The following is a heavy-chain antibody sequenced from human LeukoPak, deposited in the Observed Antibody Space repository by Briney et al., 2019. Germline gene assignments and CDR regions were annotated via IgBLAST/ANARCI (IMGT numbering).Heavy chain of an antibody. CDR2: IKSKTEGATT. CDR1: GFTLSNAW. CDR3: TTVLLWFGFRYY. Sequence: GGSLRLSCAASGFTLSNAWMSWVRPAPGGGREWVGRIKSKTEGATTDYAAPVKGRLTISRDDSKNTLYLQMNSLKTEDTAVYYCTTVLLWFGFRYYWGQRTLVTVSS. D-gene: IGHD3-10*01. V-gene: IGHV3-15*01. J-gene: IGHJ4*02.